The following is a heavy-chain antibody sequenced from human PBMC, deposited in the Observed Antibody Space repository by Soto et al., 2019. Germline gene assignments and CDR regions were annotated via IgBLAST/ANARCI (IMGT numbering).Heavy chain of an antibody. J-gene: IGHJ4*02. CDR2: ISSNGGST. V-gene: IGHV3-64*01. Sequence: EVQLVESGGGLVQPGGSLRLSCAASGFTFSSYAMHWVRQAPGKGLEYVSAISSNGGSTYYANSVKGRFTTSRDNSNNTLDLQMGSLRAEDMAVYYCARGVAGVVVYFYYWGQGNLVTVSS. CDR3: ARGVAGVVVYFYY. D-gene: IGHD3-22*01. CDR1: GFTFSSYA.